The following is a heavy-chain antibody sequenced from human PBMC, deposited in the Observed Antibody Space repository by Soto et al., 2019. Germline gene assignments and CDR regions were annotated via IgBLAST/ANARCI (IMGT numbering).Heavy chain of an antibody. Sequence: SLSLTCAVSGGSISSSNWWSWVRQPPGKGLEWIGEIYHSGSTNYNPSLKSRVTISVDKSKNQFSLKLSSVTAADTAVYYCARSDSGWYDYYYYGMDVWGQGTTVTVSS. CDR3: ARSDSGWYDYYYYGMDV. J-gene: IGHJ6*02. D-gene: IGHD6-19*01. CDR2: IYHSGST. V-gene: IGHV4-4*02. CDR1: GGSISSSNW.